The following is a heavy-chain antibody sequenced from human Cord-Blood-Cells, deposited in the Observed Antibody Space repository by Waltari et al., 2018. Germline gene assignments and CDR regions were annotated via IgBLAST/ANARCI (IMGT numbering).Heavy chain of an antibody. J-gene: IGHJ4*02. Sequence: QVQLVESGGGVVQPGRSLRLSCAASGFTFSSYAMHWVRQAPGKGLEWVAVISYDGSNKDYADSVKGRFTISRDNSKNTLYLQMNSLRAEDTAVYYCARDPGDLKSFDYWGQGTLVTVSS. D-gene: IGHD7-27*01. CDR1: GFTFSSYA. CDR2: ISYDGSNK. V-gene: IGHV3-30-3*01. CDR3: ARDPGDLKSFDY.